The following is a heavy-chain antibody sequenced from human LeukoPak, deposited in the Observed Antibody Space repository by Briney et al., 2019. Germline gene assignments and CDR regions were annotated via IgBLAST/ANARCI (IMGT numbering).Heavy chain of an antibody. CDR3: AANSADYNTLGSSYKV. CDR2: IYHSGSS. Sequence: PSETLSLTCTVSGYSISSGYYWGWIRQPPGKGLEWIGSIYHSGSSYYNPSLKSRVTISMDTSENQISLRLNSVTAADTAVFYCAANSADYNTLGSSYKVWGQGTLVTVSS. V-gene: IGHV4-38-2*02. CDR1: GYSISSGYY. J-gene: IGHJ4*02. D-gene: IGHD3-10*01.